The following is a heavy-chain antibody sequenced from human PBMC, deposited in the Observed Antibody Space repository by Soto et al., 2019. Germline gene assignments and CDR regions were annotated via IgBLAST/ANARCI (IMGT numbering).Heavy chain of an antibody. Sequence: SQMKPLSRSVADGSIIDRRCCRTWIRQPGGKGLEWLANIFYSGSTFYNPSLASRVSVSVDTSKNEFSLKLRSVTAADTAVYYCARQPTTGDTDLWFDPWGKGTLVTVSS. V-gene: IGHV4-39*01. CDR1: DGSIIDRRCC. CDR3: ARQPTTGDTDLWFDP. D-gene: IGHD2-21*01. CDR2: IFYSGST. J-gene: IGHJ5*02.